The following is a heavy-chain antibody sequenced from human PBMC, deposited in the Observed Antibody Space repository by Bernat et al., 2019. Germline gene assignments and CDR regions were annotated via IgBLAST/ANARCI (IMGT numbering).Heavy chain of an antibody. CDR3: ARLNDYSNYLDWFDP. D-gene: IGHD4-11*01. CDR1: GGSISSYY. CDR2: ISYSGST. Sequence: QVQLQESGPGLVKPSETLSLTCTVSGGSISSYYWSWIRQPPGKGLEWIGYISYSGSTNYNPSLKSRVTMSVDTSKNQFSLKVRSVTAADTAVYYCARLNDYSNYLDWFDPWGQGTLVTVSS. J-gene: IGHJ5*02. V-gene: IGHV4-59*01.